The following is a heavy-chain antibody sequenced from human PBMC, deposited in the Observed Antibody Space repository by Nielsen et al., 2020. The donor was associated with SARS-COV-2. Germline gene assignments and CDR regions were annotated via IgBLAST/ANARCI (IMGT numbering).Heavy chain of an antibody. J-gene: IGHJ4*02. CDR2: ISWNSGSI. CDR1: GFTFDDYA. Sequence: SLKISCAASGFTFDDYAMHWVRQAPGKGLEWVSGISWNSGSIGYADSVRGRFTISRDNAKNSLYLQMNSLRAEVTALYYCAKLYGSGSYADYWGQGTLVTVSS. D-gene: IGHD3-10*01. V-gene: IGHV3-9*01. CDR3: AKLYGSGSYADY.